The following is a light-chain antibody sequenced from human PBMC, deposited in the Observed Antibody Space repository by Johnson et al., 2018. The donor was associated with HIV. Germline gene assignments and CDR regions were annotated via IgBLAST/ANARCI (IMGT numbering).Light chain of an antibody. CDR2: ENN. CDR1: SSNIGKNY. CDR3: GTWASSLSAGV. V-gene: IGLV1-51*02. Sequence: QSVLTQPPSVSAAPGQKVTISCSGSSSNIGKNYVSWYQQLPGTAPKVLIYENNKRPSGIPDRFSGSKSGASATLGITGLQTGDEADYYCGTWASSLSAGVFGPGTPVTAL. J-gene: IGLJ1*01.